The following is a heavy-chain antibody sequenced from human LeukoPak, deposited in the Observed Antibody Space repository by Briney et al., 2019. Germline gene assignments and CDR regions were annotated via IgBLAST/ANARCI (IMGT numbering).Heavy chain of an antibody. CDR3: AKDELPARYCSSTSCYSFWDY. D-gene: IGHD2-2*01. CDR1: GFTFSSYA. J-gene: IGHJ4*02. CDR2: ISGSGGST. Sequence: GGSLRLSCAASGFTFSSYAMSWVRQAPGKGLEWVSAISGSGGSTYYADSVKGRFTISRDNSKNTLYLQMNSLRAEDTAVYCCAKDELPARYCSSTSCYSFWDYWGQGTLVTVSS. V-gene: IGHV3-23*01.